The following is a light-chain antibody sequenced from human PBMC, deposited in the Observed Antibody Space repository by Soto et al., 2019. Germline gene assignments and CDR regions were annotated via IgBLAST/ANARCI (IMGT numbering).Light chain of an antibody. Sequence: EIVLTQSPGTLSLSPGERATLSCRASQSLTNSFIARYQQKPGQAPRLLIYDTSSRATGIPDRFSGSGSGTDFTLTISRLEPEDFAVFFCQQYGTSEIIFGQGTRLEIK. J-gene: IGKJ5*01. CDR2: DTS. CDR1: QSLTNSF. CDR3: QQYGTSEII. V-gene: IGKV3-20*01.